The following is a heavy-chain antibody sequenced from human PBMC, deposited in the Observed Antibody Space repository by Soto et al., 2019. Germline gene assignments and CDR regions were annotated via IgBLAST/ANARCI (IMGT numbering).Heavy chain of an antibody. CDR2: ISAYNGNT. V-gene: IGHV1-18*04. CDR1: GYTFTSYG. D-gene: IGHD3-10*01. CDR3: ARLYYYGSGSYSFDY. J-gene: IGHJ4*02. Sequence: SVKVSCKASGYTFTSYGISWVRQAPGQGLEWMGWISAYNGNTNYAQKLQGRVTMTTDTSTSTAYMELRSLRSDDTAVYYCARLYYYGSGSYSFDYWGQGTLVTVSS.